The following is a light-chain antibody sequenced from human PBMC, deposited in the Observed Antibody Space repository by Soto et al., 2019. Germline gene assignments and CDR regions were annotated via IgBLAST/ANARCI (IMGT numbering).Light chain of an antibody. J-gene: IGKJ4*01. Sequence: EIVLTQSPATLSLSPGERATLSCRASQSVKNFLDWYQQKPGQAPRLLIFDAVSRATGIPPRFSGSGSGTDFTLTITGLEPEDFAVYYCQQSWTWPLTFGGGTSVEIK. V-gene: IGKV3-11*01. CDR1: QSVKNF. CDR3: QQSWTWPLT. CDR2: DAV.